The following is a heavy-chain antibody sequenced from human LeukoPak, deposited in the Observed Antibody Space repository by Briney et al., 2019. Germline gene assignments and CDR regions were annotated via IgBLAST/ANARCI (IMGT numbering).Heavy chain of an antibody. V-gene: IGHV3-30*02. CDR3: AKDRGGSGSFQKSMDV. CDR1: GFSFSRYA. CDR2: IRSNGNDK. J-gene: IGHJ6*02. Sequence: GGSLRLSCAASGFSFSRYAMHWVRQAPGKGLEWVALIRSNGNDKYYVDSVQGRFTIYRDNSKNALYLQMNSLRPEDTAVYYCAKDRGGSGSFQKSMDVWGQGTTVTVSS. D-gene: IGHD3-10*01.